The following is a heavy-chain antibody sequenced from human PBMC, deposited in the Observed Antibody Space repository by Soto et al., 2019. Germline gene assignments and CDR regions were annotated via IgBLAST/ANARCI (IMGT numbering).Heavy chain of an antibody. CDR1: GYTFTGHY. D-gene: IGHD1-26*01. CDR2: IGPETGDT. CDR3: GRGRSGQIVVFY. V-gene: IGHV1-2*02. J-gene: IGHJ4*02. Sequence: ASVKVSSKASGYTFTGHYIHWVRQAPEQGPEWMGAIGPETGDTRYAQKFQGRVTMTRDMSITTVYMELNNLSHDDTAVYYCGRGRSGQIVVFYWGQGTPVTVSS.